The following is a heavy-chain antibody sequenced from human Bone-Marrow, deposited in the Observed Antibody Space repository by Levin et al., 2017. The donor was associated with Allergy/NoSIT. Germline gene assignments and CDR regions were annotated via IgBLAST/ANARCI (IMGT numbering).Heavy chain of an antibody. CDR1: GYNFANHW. CDR3: ARQGLDWDDAFDI. V-gene: IGHV5-51*01. CDR2: IHPGDSDT. J-gene: IGHJ3*02. Sequence: KVSCKGSGYNFANHWIGWVRQQPGKGLEWMAIIHPGDSDTSYGPSFQDQVSLSIDTSITTAYLQWSSLKASDTAMYYCARQGLDWDDAFDIWGQGTMVTVS. D-gene: IGHD3/OR15-3a*01.